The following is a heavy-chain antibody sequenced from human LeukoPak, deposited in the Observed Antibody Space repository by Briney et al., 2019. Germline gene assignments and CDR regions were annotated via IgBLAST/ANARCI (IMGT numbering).Heavy chain of an antibody. CDR3: ARGPANYYGSGSFIFDP. Sequence: TGGSLRLSCAASGFTFSSYWMHWVRQAPGKGLVWVSRINSDGSSTSYADSVKGRFTISRDNAKNTLYLQMNSLRAEDTAVYYCARGPANYYGSGSFIFDPWGQGTLVTVSS. CDR1: GFTFSSYW. V-gene: IGHV3-74*01. J-gene: IGHJ5*02. D-gene: IGHD3-10*01. CDR2: INSDGSST.